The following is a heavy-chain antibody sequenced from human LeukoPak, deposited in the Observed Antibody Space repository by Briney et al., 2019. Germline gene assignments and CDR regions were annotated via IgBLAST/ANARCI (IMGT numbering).Heavy chain of an antibody. J-gene: IGHJ4*02. D-gene: IGHD2-2*01. V-gene: IGHV3-23*01. Sequence: GGSLRLSWAASGITFSTYAMSWVRQAPGKRLEWVSAISGSGATTYYADSVKGRFTISRDNSKNTLYLQMNSLRAEDTAVYYCAKPSGYCSSTSCRTENDYWGQGTLVTVSS. CDR3: AKPSGYCSSTSCRTENDY. CDR2: ISGSGATT. CDR1: GITFSTYA.